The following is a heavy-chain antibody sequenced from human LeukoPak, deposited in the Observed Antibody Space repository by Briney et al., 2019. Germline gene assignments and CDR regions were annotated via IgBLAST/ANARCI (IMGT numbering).Heavy chain of an antibody. CDR3: ASGYCSSTSCFWWRGRSYFDY. V-gene: IGHV1-69*01. J-gene: IGHJ4*02. CDR2: IIPIFGTA. Sequence: SVKVSCKASGGTFSSYAISWVRQAPGQGLEWMGGIIPIFGTANYAQKFQGRVTITADESTSTAYMELSSLRSEDTAVYYCASGYCSSTSCFWWRGRSYFDYWGQGTLVTLSS. CDR1: GGTFSSYA. D-gene: IGHD2-2*03.